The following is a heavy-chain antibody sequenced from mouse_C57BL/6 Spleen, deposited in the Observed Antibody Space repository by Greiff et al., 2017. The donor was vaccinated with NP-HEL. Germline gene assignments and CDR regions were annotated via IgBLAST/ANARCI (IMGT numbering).Heavy chain of an antibody. CDR2: INPSTGGT. V-gene: IGHV1-42*01. Sequence: VHVKQSGPELVKPGASVKISCKASGYSFTGYYMNWVKQSPEKSLEWIGEINPSTGGTTYNQKFKAKATLTVDKSSSTAYMQLKSLTSEDSAVYYCARGRGLRDYAMDYWGQGTSVTVSS. J-gene: IGHJ4*01. D-gene: IGHD2-4*01. CDR1: GYSFTGYY. CDR3: ARGRGLRDYAMDY.